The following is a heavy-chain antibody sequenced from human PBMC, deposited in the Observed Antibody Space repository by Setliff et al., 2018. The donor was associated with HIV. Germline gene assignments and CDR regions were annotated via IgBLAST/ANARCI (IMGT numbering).Heavy chain of an antibody. CDR3: ARHSGLGGYYSPFDY. CDR2: IYHGGTT. V-gene: IGHV4-38-2*01. Sequence: SETLSLTCAVSGYSISSGYYWAWIRQPPGKGLEWIGSIYHGGTTYYNPSLKSRSTISEDTSKNQFSLSLSSVTAADTTVYYCARHSGLGGYYSPFDYWGPGTLVTVSS. J-gene: IGHJ4*02. D-gene: IGHD3-22*01. CDR1: GYSISSGYY.